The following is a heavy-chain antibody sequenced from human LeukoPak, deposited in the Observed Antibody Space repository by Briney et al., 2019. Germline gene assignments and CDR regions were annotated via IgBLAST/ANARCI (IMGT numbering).Heavy chain of an antibody. V-gene: IGHV5-51*01. CDR1: GYSFTSYW. CDR2: IYPGDSDT. J-gene: IGHJ4*02. CDR3: ARYTAMVTASIDF. D-gene: IGHD5-18*01. Sequence: GESLKISCKGSGYSFTSYWIGWVRQMPGKGLEWMGIIYPGDSDTRYSPSFQGQVTISADKSISTAYLQWSSLKASVTAMYYCARYTAMVTASIDFWGQGTLVTVSS.